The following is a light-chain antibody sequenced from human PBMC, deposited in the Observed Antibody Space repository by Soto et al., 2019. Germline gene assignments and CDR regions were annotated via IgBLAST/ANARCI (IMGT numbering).Light chain of an antibody. J-gene: IGLJ1*01. Sequence: QSVLTQPASVSGSPGQSITISCTGTSSDVGGYNYVSWYQQHPGKAPKLMISDVSNRPSGVSNRFSGSKSGNTASLTISGLQTEDEADYCSSYTTRSTYVFGTGNKVTVL. CDR2: DVS. CDR1: SSDVGGYNY. CDR3: SSYTTRSTYV. V-gene: IGLV2-14*01.